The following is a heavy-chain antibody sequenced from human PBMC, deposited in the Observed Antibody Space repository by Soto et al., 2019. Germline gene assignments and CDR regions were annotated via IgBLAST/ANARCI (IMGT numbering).Heavy chain of an antibody. CDR1: GFTFSSYG. Sequence: QVQLVESGGGVVQPGRSLRLSCAASGFTFSSYGMHWVRQAPGKGLEWVAGIWYDGSNKYYADSVKGRFTISRDNSKNTLYLQMNSLRAEETAVYYCVDSRDAFDIWGQGTMVTVSS. CDR3: VDSRDAFDI. V-gene: IGHV3-33*01. CDR2: IWYDGSNK. J-gene: IGHJ3*02. D-gene: IGHD3-22*01.